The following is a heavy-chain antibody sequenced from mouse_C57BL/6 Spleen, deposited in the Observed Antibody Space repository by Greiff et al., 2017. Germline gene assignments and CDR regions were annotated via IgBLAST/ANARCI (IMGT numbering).Heavy chain of an antibody. Sequence: VQLQESGAELARPGASVKLSCKASGYTFTSYGISWVKQRPGQGLEWIGEIYPRSGNTYYNAKFKGKATLTADKSSSTAYMELRSLTSEDSAVYFCAREGTAQATGLFAYWGQGTLVTVSA. D-gene: IGHD3-1*01. CDR1: GYTFTSYG. J-gene: IGHJ3*01. CDR3: AREGTAQATGLFAY. CDR2: IYPRSGNT. V-gene: IGHV1-81*01.